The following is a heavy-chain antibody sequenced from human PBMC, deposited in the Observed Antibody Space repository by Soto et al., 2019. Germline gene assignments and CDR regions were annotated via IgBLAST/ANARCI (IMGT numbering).Heavy chain of an antibody. V-gene: IGHV3-23*01. J-gene: IGHJ4*02. CDR3: AKNLAATEGY. Sequence: EVQLLESGGGLVQPGGSLRLSCAASGFIVSSSAMSWVRQAPGKGLEWVSAISGSGGRTFYADFVKGRFTISRHTSKNTLYLQMSSLRVEDTAVYYCAKNLAATEGYWGQGTLVTVSS. CDR1: GFIVSSSA. CDR2: ISGSGGRT. D-gene: IGHD3-16*01.